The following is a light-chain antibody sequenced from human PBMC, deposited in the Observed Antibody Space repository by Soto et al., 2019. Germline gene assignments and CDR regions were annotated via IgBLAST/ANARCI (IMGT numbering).Light chain of an antibody. J-gene: IGLJ1*01. CDR2: RNN. CDR3: AAWDDSLSGFYV. CDR1: SSNIGSNY. Sequence: QSVLTQPPSASGTPGQRVTISGSGSSSNIGSNYVYWYQQLPGTAPKLLIYRNNQRPSGVPDRFSGSKSGTSASLAISGLRSEDEADYYCAAWDDSLSGFYVFGTGTKLTGL. V-gene: IGLV1-47*01.